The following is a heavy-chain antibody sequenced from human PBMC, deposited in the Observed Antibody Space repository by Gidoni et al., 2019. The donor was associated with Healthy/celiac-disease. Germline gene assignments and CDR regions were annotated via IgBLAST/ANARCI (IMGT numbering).Heavy chain of an antibody. CDR3: ACQRITIFGVVTHIGDYYYYGMDV. CDR2: INHSGST. Sequence: QVQLQQWGAGLLKRSEPLSLTCAVYGGSFGGCYWSWLRQPPGKGLEWIGEINHSGSTNYNPSLKSRVTISVDTSKNQFSLKLSSVTAADTAVYYCACQRITIFGVVTHIGDYYYYGMDVWGQGTTVTVSS. CDR1: GGSFGGCY. D-gene: IGHD3-3*01. J-gene: IGHJ6*02. V-gene: IGHV4-34*01.